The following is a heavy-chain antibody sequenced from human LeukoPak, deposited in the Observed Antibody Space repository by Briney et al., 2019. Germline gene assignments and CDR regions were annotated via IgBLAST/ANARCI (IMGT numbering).Heavy chain of an antibody. Sequence: ASVKVSCKASGYTFTNYYMHWVRQAPGQGLEWMGLINPTGTGTNYAQKFRGRVTLTRDTSTTTVYMELSSLRSEDTAVYYCARGGTRYCSGGSCSNWFDPWGQGTLVTVSS. CDR2: INPTGTGT. CDR3: ARGGTRYCSGGSCSNWFDP. V-gene: IGHV1-46*01. J-gene: IGHJ5*02. D-gene: IGHD2-15*01. CDR1: GYTFTNYY.